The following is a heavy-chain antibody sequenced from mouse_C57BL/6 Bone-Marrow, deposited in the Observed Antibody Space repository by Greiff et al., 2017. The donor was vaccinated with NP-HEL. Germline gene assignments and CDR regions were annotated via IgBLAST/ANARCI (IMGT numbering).Heavy chain of an antibody. D-gene: IGHD1-1*01. Sequence: QVQLQQSGAELARPGASVKLSCKASGYTFTSYGISWVKQRTGQGLEWIGEIYPRSGNTYYNEKFKGKATLTADKSSSTAYMELRSLTSEDSAVYFCARERYYGSSKGYWGQGTTLTVSS. CDR3: ARERYYGSSKGY. V-gene: IGHV1-81*01. CDR2: IYPRSGNT. J-gene: IGHJ2*01. CDR1: GYTFTSYG.